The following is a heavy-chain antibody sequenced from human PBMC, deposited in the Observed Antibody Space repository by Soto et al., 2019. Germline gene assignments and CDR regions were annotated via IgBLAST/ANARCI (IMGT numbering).Heavy chain of an antibody. CDR2: INAATGNT. D-gene: IGHD4-17*01. CDR1: GYNFTNHA. V-gene: IGHV1-3*01. J-gene: IGHJ3*01. CDR3: VRGAARRPPVTRAFDL. Sequence: HVEIVQSGAEVKMPGASVNVSCKSSGYNFTNHAMHWVRQAPGQRLEWLGWINAATGNTQYSQRFQDKMIIIRDTFGSTAFMELSSLRSEDTAVYYCVRGAARRPPVTRAFDLWGRGTFVTVSS.